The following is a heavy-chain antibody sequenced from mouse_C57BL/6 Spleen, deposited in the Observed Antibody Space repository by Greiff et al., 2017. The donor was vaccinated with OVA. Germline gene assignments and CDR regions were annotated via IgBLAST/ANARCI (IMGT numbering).Heavy chain of an antibody. V-gene: IGHV1-55*01. CDR3: ARGTTVVDPDYFDD. Sequence: QVQLQQPGAELVKPGASVKMSCKASGYTFTSYWITWVKQRPGQGLEWIGDIYPGSGSTNYNEKFKSKATLTVDTSSSTAYLQLSSLTSEDSAVYYGARGTTVVDPDYFDDWGQGTTLTVSS. J-gene: IGHJ2*01. CDR1: GYTFTSYW. CDR2: IYPGSGST. D-gene: IGHD1-1*01.